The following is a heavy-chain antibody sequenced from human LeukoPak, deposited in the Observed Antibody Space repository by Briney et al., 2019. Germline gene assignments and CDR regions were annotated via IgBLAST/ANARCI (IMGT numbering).Heavy chain of an antibody. V-gene: IGHV3-48*01. J-gene: IGHJ4*02. CDR3: ARSNNYDSSGWGY. D-gene: IGHD3-22*01. CDR2: ISSSSSTI. CDR1: GFTFTSYS. Sequence: GSLRLSCAASGFTFTSYSMNWVRQAPGKGLEWISYISSSSSTIYYADSVKGRFTISRDNARNSLYLQMNSLRAEDTAVYYCARSNNYDSSGWGYWGQGTLVTVSS.